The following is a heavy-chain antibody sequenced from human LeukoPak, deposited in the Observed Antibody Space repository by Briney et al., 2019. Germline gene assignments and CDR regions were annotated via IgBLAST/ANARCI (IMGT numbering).Heavy chain of an antibody. Sequence: GGSLRLSCAASGFTFSSYWMSWVRQAPGKGLEWVATIKQGGSEKYYVDCVKGRFTISRDNAKNSLYLQMSSLRAEDTAVYYGARVSQLALLYYSYYMDVWGKGTTVTVSS. V-gene: IGHV3-7*01. J-gene: IGHJ6*03. CDR3: ARVSQLALLYYSYYMDV. CDR1: GFTFSSYW. D-gene: IGHD6-6*01. CDR2: IKQGGSEK.